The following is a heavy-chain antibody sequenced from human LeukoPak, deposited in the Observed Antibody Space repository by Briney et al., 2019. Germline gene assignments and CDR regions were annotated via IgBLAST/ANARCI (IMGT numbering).Heavy chain of an antibody. Sequence: GGSLRLSCAASGFTFSSYAMSWVRQAPGSGLEWVSAISGSGASTYYADSVKGRFTISRDNSKNTLYLQMNSLRAEDTAVYYCVTYYYDSSGYWGANYYYYYYMDVWGKGTTVTISS. D-gene: IGHD3-22*01. CDR2: ISGSGAST. V-gene: IGHV3-23*01. CDR3: VTYYYDSSGYWGANYYYYYYMDV. CDR1: GFTFSSYA. J-gene: IGHJ6*03.